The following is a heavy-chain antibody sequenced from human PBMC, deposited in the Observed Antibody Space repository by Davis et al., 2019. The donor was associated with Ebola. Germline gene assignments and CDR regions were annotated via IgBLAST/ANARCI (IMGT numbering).Heavy chain of an antibody. CDR3: ARDVLARSGGSCFDY. CDR1: GGPINSHY. V-gene: IGHV4-59*11. CDR2: VSYSGNT. D-gene: IGHD2-15*01. Sequence: PSETLSPTCTTAGGPINSHYRTWIRQPPGKGLEWIGYVSYSGNTNYNPSLKNRVTISVDTSKNQFSLKLSSVTAADTAVYYCARDVLARSGGSCFDYWGQGTLVTVSS. J-gene: IGHJ4*02.